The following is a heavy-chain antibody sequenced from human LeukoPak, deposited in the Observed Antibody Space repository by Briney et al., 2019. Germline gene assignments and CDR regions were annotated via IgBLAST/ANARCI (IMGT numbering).Heavy chain of an antibody. CDR3: AREGGKSYYMDV. CDR2: INAGNGNT. Sequence: ASVKVSCKASGYTFTSYAMHWVRQAPGQRLEWMGWINAGNGNTKYSQEFQGRVTITRDTSASTVYMELSSLRSEDTAVYYCAREGGKSYYMDVWGKGTTVTVSS. J-gene: IGHJ6*03. V-gene: IGHV1-3*03. CDR1: GYTFTSYA.